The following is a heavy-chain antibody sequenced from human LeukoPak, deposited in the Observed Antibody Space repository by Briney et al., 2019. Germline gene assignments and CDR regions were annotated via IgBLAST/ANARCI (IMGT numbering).Heavy chain of an antibody. V-gene: IGHV4-61*02. J-gene: IGHJ5*02. CDR2: IYTSGST. CDR1: GGSISSGSYY. CDR3: ARGSSSGWINWFDP. D-gene: IGHD6-19*01. Sequence: SETLSLTCTVSGGSISSGSYYWSWIRQPAGKGLEWIGRIYTSGSTNYNPSLKSRVTISVDTSKNQFSLKLSSVTAADTALYYCARGSSSGWINWFDPWGQGTLVTVSS.